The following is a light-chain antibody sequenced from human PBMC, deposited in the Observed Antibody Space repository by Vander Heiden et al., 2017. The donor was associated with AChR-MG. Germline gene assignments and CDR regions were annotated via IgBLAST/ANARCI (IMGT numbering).Light chain of an antibody. CDR3: LLSYSSARNWV. Sequence: QAVVTQEPSLTVSPGGTVTLTCGSSTGAVTSGHYPYWFQQKPGQAPRILIYDTSNKHSWTPARFSGSLLGGKAALTLSGAQPEEEAEYYCLLSYSSARNWVFGGGTKLTVL. CDR2: DTS. V-gene: IGLV7-46*01. J-gene: IGLJ3*02. CDR1: TGAVTSGHY.